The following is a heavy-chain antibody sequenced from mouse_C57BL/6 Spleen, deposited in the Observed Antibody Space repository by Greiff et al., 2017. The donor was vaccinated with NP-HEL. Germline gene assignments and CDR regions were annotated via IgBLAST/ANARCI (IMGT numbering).Heavy chain of an antibody. CDR1: GYTFTDYY. J-gene: IGHJ3*01. CDR3: ARSLNGNHGGWFAY. D-gene: IGHD2-1*01. CDR2: IYPGSGNT. Sequence: QVQLQQSGAELVRPGASVKLSCKASGYTFTDYYINWVKQRPGQGLEWIARIYPGSGNTYYNEKFKGKATLTAEKSSSTAYMQLSSLTSEDSAVYFCARSLNGNHGGWFAYWGQGTLVTVSA. V-gene: IGHV1-76*01.